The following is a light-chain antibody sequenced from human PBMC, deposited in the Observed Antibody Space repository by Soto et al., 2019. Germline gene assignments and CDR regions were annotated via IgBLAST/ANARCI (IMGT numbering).Light chain of an antibody. J-gene: IGKJ4*01. V-gene: IGKV1-27*01. CDR1: QDIGNF. CDR3: QKCKVAPFT. Sequence: ILITQSPSSLSAIVGDRVTINCGASQDIGNFLAWYQQKPGKVPKLLIYAASTLQSGVPSRFIGSGSGTDFTLTISSLQPEDVATYYCQKCKVAPFTFGGGTKVDI. CDR2: AAS.